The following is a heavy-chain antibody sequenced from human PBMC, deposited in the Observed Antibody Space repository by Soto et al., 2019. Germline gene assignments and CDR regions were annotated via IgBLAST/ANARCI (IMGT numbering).Heavy chain of an antibody. V-gene: IGHV1-69*13. Sequence: SVKVSCKASGGTFSSYAISWVRQAPGQGLEWMGGIIPIFGTANYAQKFQGRVTLTADESTSTAYMELSSLRSEDTAVYYCAIVLYYYESSGYYLDAFDIWGQGTMVTVSS. J-gene: IGHJ3*02. CDR2: IIPIFGTA. D-gene: IGHD3-22*01. CDR1: GGTFSSYA. CDR3: AIVLYYYESSGYYLDAFDI.